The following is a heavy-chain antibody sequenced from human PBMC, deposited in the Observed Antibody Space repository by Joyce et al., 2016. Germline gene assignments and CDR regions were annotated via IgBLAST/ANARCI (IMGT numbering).Heavy chain of an antibody. J-gene: IGHJ4*02. Sequence: EVRLVESGGGLVKPGGSLRLSCAASRFTLRNAWMNWVRQARGKGKEGVGRIKRKSEGGTGDYAAHVEGRFTISRDDSKTTLYLQMNSLKTEDTAVYYCYSFFKWGQGTRVTVSS. CDR2: IKRKSEGGTG. CDR3: YSFFK. CDR1: RFTLRNAW. V-gene: IGHV3-15*01. D-gene: IGHD4-11*01.